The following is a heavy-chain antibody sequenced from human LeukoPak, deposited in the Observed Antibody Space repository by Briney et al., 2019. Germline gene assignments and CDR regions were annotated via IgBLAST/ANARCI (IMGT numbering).Heavy chain of an antibody. CDR1: GFTFSSYS. J-gene: IGHJ6*04. Sequence: PGGSLRLSCAASGFTFSSYSMNWVRQAPGKGLEWVSSISSSSSYIYYADSVKGRFTISRDNAKNSLYLQMNSLRAEDTAVYYCARDMARMGWFGELLAPPGMDVWGKGTTVTISS. D-gene: IGHD3-10*01. V-gene: IGHV3-21*01. CDR3: ARDMARMGWFGELLAPPGMDV. CDR2: ISSSSSYI.